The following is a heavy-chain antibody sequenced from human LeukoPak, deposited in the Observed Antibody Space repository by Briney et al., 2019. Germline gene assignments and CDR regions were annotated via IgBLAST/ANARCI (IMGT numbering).Heavy chain of an antibody. D-gene: IGHD3-10*01. V-gene: IGHV4-34*01. CDR3: ARRPMVRGVIITEPYYFDY. J-gene: IGHJ4*02. CDR2: INHSGST. Sequence: SETLSLTCAVYGGSFSVYYWSWIRQPPGKGLEWIGEINHSGSTNYNPSLKSRVTISVDTSKNQFSLKLSSVTAADTAVYYCARRPMVRGVIITEPYYFDYWGQGTLVTVSS. CDR1: GGSFSVYY.